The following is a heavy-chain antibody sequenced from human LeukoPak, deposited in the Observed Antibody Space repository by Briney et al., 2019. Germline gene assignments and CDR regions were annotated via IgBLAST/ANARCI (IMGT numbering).Heavy chain of an antibody. J-gene: IGHJ4*02. CDR1: GFTFSSYA. CDR3: AKVFDSSPLYYFDY. D-gene: IGHD3-22*01. V-gene: IGHV3-23*01. CDR2: ISGSGGTT. Sequence: GGSLRLSCAASGFTFSSYAMNWVRQAPGQGLEWVSAISGSGGTTFYADSVKGRFTISRDSSKNTPYLQMNSLRAEDTAVYYCAKVFDSSPLYYFDYWGQGTLVTVSS.